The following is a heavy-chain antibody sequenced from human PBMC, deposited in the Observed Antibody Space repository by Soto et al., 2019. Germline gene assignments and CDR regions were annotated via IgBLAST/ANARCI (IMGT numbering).Heavy chain of an antibody. CDR1: GYTFTSYG. J-gene: IGHJ4*02. D-gene: IGHD4-4*01. CDR2: ISAYNGNT. Sequence: RASVKVSCKASGYTFTSYGISWVRQAPGQGLEWMGWISAYNGNTNYAQKLQGRVTMTTDTSTSTAYMELRSLRSDDTAVYYCARDPRDYRMDYFDYWGQGTLVTVSS. CDR3: ARDPRDYRMDYFDY. V-gene: IGHV1-18*04.